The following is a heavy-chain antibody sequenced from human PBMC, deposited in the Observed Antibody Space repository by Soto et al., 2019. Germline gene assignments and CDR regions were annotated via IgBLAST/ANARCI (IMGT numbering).Heavy chain of an antibody. Sequence: PSETLSLTCTVSGGSISSGDYYWSWIRQPPGKGLEWIGYIYYSGSTYYNPSLKSRVTISVDTSKNQFSLKLSSVTAADTAVYYCARVKGDGYNYGYFDYWGQGTLVTVSS. D-gene: IGHD5-12*01. CDR1: GGSISSGDYY. V-gene: IGHV4-30-4*01. CDR2: IYYSGST. CDR3: ARVKGDGYNYGYFDY. J-gene: IGHJ4*02.